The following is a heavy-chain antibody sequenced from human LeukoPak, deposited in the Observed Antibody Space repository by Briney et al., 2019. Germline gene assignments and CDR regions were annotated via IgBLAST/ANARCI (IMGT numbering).Heavy chain of an antibody. Sequence: ASVKVSCKASGYTFTSSGISWVRQAPGQGLEWMGWISAYNGNTNYAQKLQGRVTMTTDTSTGTAYMELRSLRSDDTAVYYCARDALDTGIQLWPGAFDYWGQGTLVTVSS. V-gene: IGHV1-18*01. D-gene: IGHD5-18*01. J-gene: IGHJ4*02. CDR3: ARDALDTGIQLWPGAFDY. CDR2: ISAYNGNT. CDR1: GYTFTSSG.